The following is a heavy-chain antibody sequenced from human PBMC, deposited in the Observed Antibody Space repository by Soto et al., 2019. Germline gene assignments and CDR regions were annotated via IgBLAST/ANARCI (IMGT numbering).Heavy chain of an antibody. D-gene: IGHD3-3*01. CDR3: AKVESPATYYDFWSGSDWFDP. Sequence: SVKVSCKASGGTFSSYAISWVRQAPGQGLEWMGGIIPIFGTANYAQKFQGRVTITADESTSTAYMELSSLRSEDTAVYYCAKVESPATYYDFWSGSDWFDPWGQGTLVTVSS. V-gene: IGHV1-69*13. CDR2: IIPIFGTA. J-gene: IGHJ5*02. CDR1: GGTFSSYA.